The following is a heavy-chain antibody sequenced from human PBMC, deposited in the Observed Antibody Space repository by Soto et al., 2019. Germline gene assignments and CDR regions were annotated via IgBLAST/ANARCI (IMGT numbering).Heavy chain of an antibody. CDR3: ARGRYGDY. J-gene: IGHJ4*02. CDR1: GYDFTTYG. CDR2: ISAHNGNT. Sequence: QVHLVQSGAEVKKPGASVKVSCKGSGYDFTTYGITWVRQDPGQGLEWMAWISAHNGNTDYAQKLQGRVTVTRDTSTSTAYMVLRSLRSDDTAVYYCARGRYGDYWGQGALVTVSS. V-gene: IGHV1-18*01. D-gene: IGHD1-1*01.